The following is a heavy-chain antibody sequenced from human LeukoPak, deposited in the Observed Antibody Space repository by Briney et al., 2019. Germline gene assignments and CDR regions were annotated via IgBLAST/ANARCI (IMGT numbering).Heavy chain of an antibody. CDR3: ARGRSDWFLDY. V-gene: IGHV4-59*01. J-gene: IGHJ4*02. Sequence: SETLSLTCTVSGGSISSYYRNWIRQPPGKGLEWIGYMYYSGSTNYNPSLKSRVTISVDTSKNHFSLKLSSVTAADTAVYYCARGRSDWFLDYWGQGTLVTVSS. D-gene: IGHD3-9*01. CDR1: GGSISSYY. CDR2: MYYSGST.